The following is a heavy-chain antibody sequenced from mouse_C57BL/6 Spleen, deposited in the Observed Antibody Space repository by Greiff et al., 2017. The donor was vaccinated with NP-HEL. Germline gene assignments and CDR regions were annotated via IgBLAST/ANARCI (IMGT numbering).Heavy chain of an antibody. CDR2: FYPGSGSI. CDR3: ARHEVGYYSNQYYYAMDY. CDR1: GYTFTEYT. J-gene: IGHJ4*01. D-gene: IGHD2-5*01. V-gene: IGHV1-62-2*01. Sequence: QVHVKQSGAELVKPGASVKLSCKASGYTFTEYTIHWVKQRSGQGLEWIGWFYPGSGSIKYNEKFKDKATLTADKSSSTVYMELSRLTSEDSAVYFCARHEVGYYSNQYYYAMDYWGQGTSVTVSS.